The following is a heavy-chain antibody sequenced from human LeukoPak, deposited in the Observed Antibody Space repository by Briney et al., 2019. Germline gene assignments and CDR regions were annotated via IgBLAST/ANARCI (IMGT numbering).Heavy chain of an antibody. CDR3: AKGSVGLGGDDYYYYYMDV. CDR1: GFTFSTYG. J-gene: IGHJ6*03. D-gene: IGHD4-17*01. V-gene: IGHV3-30*02. Sequence: GGSLRLSCAASGFTFSTYGMHWVRQAPGKGLEWVAFTRYDGDDKYYADSVKGRFTISRDNSKNTLYLQMNSLRAEDTAVYYCAKGSVGLGGDDYYYYYMDVWGKGTTVTVSS. CDR2: TRYDGDDK.